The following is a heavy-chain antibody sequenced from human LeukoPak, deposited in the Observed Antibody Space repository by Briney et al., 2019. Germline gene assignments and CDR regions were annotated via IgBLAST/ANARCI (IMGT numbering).Heavy chain of an antibody. J-gene: IGHJ3*02. Sequence: SQTLSLTCTVSGGSISSGGYYWSWIRQPAGKGLEWIGRIYTSGSTNYNPSLKSRVTMSVDTSKNQFSLKLSSVTAADTAVYYCARAILSGVGDAFDIWGQGTMVTVSS. CDR3: ARAILSGVGDAFDI. D-gene: IGHD7-27*01. CDR1: GGSISSGGYY. V-gene: IGHV4-61*02. CDR2: IYTSGST.